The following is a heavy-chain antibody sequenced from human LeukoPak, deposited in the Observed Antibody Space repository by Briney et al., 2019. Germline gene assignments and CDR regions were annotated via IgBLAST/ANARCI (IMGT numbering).Heavy chain of an antibody. CDR2: IRYGGSNK. CDR1: GFTFSSYG. CDR3: VRDFSIPSSASGGGADN. D-gene: IGHD3-3*01. J-gene: IGHJ4*02. V-gene: IGHV3-30*02. Sequence: GGSLRLSCAASGFTFSSYGMHWVRQAPGKGLEWVAFIRYGGSNKYYADSVKDRFTISRDNSKNTLYLQMNSLRAEDTAVYFCVRDFSIPSSASGGGADNWGQGTLVTVSS.